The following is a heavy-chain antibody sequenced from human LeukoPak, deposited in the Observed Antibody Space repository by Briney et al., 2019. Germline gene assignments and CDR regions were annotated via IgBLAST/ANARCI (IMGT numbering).Heavy chain of an antibody. CDR1: GFTGSSNG. V-gene: IGHV3-7*01. CDR3: ARDRRGVGYRPQYYYYYYMDV. J-gene: IGHJ6*03. CDR2: IKQDGSKK. Sequence: GGSLRLSFAASGFTGSSNGMSWVRQAPGKALEGVANIKQDGSKKYYVDSVKGRFTISRDNAKNSLFLQMNSLRAEDTAVYYCARDRRGVGYRPQYYYYYYMDVWGKGTTVTVSS. D-gene: IGHD5-24*01.